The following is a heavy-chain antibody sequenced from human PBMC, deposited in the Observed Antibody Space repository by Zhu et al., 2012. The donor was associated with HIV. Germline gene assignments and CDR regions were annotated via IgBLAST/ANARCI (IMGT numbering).Heavy chain of an antibody. D-gene: IGHD3-16*01. CDR2: VKAVSGAV. Sequence: QVQLVQSGGQMKKPGESMRISCRASGYEFIDCTLNWIRLAPGKRPEWIGWVKAVSGAVNYGSLDFRHRVSLTRDRDLFTARMDIRGLTQDDTAIYFCARQKFYAGGQGWYFDLWGRGTL. CDR1: GYEFIDCT. V-gene: IGHV1-2*02. J-gene: IGHJ2*01. CDR3: ARQKFYAGGQGWYFDL.